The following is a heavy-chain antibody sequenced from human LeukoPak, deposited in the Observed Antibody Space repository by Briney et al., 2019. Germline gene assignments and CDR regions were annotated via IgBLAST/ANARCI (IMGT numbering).Heavy chain of an antibody. J-gene: IGHJ4*02. Sequence: SETLSLTCAVSGVSFSVYYWSWIRQPPGKGLEWIGEINHSGSTNYNPSLKSRGTMSVDTSKHQFSLESSSVTGVDMAVYYCARGQSIVGATGDYWGQGTLVTVSS. V-gene: IGHV4-34*01. CDR1: GVSFSVYY. CDR3: ARGQSIVGATGDY. CDR2: INHSGST. D-gene: IGHD1-26*01.